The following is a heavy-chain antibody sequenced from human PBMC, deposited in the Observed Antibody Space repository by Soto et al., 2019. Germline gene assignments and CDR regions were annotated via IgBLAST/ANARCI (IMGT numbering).Heavy chain of an antibody. CDR3: AKDTVGGYSFWSGYYSDGLDV. Sequence: EVKLLESGGGLAQPGGSLRLSCVGSGFTFDSYAISWVRQAPGERLQWIAAISGSADGTDYAHSVRGRITISRDNAKKTVHLQMDSLRVEDTAVYFCAKDTVGGYSFWSGYYSDGLDVGGQGTLVSVS. J-gene: IGHJ3*01. CDR2: ISGSADGT. D-gene: IGHD3-3*01. V-gene: IGHV3-23*01. CDR1: GFTFDSYA.